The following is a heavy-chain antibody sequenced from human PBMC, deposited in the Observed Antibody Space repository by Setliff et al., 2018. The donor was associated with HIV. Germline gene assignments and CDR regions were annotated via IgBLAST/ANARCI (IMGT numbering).Heavy chain of an antibody. J-gene: IGHJ3*02. CDR3: AKLLGNGGNSDPFDI. D-gene: IGHD2-21*01. V-gene: IGHV3-43*01. CDR2: IRWDGSST. Sequence: PGGSLRLSCGASGFTFDDYTMHWVRQVPGKGLEWLSLIRWDGSSTYYADSVKGRFTISRDNSKESLYLQMNSLTTEDTALYYCAKLLGNGGNSDPFDIWGQGTTVTVSS. CDR1: GFTFDDYT.